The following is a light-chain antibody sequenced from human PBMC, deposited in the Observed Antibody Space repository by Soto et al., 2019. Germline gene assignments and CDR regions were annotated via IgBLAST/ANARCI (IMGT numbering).Light chain of an antibody. V-gene: IGLV1-47*01. CDR3: ATWDDGLSGVL. CDR2: KST. J-gene: IGLJ2*01. CDR1: DSNIGSNS. Sequence: QSVLTQPPSASGTPGQRVSITCSGIDSNIGSNSVHWYQQVPGMAPKLLVYKSTQRPSGVPDRFSGSKSATSASLAISGLRAEDEAEYYCATWDDGLSGVLFGGGTKLTVL.